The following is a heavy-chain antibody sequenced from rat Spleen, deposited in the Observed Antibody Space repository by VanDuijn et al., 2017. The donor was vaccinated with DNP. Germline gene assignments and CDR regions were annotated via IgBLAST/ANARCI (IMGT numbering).Heavy chain of an antibody. CDR1: GFTFSDYY. V-gene: IGHV5-27*01. D-gene: IGHD1-11*01. CDR2: IGSPAYAP. CDR3: ATRGNGGDRGWFAY. J-gene: IGHJ3*01. Sequence: EVQLVESGGGLVQPGRSLKLSCASSGFTFSDYYMAWVRQAPTKGLEWVAYIGSPAYAPYYTDSVKGRFTISRDNAKSTLYLQMGRLRSEDTATYYCATRGNGGDRGWFAYWGQGTLVTVSS.